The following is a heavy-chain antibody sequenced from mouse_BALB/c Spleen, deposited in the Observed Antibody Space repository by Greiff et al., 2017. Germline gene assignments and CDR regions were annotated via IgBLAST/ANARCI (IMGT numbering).Heavy chain of an antibody. CDR1: GYTFTDYY. CDR3: ARGYDWFAY. V-gene: IGHV1-77*01. Sequence: QVQLQQSGAELARPGASVKLSCKASGYTFTDYYINWVKQRTGQGLEWIGEIYPGSGNTYYNEKFKGKATLTADKSSSTAYMQLSSLTSEDSAVYLCARGYDWFAYWGQGTLVTVSA. J-gene: IGHJ3*01. D-gene: IGHD2-14*01. CDR2: IYPGSGNT.